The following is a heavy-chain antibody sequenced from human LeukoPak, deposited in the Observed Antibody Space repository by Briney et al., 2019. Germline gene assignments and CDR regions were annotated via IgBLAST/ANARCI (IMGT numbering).Heavy chain of an antibody. V-gene: IGHV3-21*01. CDR3: ARDGIERLWLRSFFDY. J-gene: IGHJ4*02. CDR1: GFTFSSYN. D-gene: IGHD5-18*01. CDR2: ITSSSSYI. Sequence: GGSLRLSCAASGFTFSSYNMNWVRQAPGKGLEWVSSITSSSSYIYYADSVRGRFTISRDNAKNSLYLQINSLRAEDTAVYYCARDGIERLWLRSFFDYWGQGTLVTVSS.